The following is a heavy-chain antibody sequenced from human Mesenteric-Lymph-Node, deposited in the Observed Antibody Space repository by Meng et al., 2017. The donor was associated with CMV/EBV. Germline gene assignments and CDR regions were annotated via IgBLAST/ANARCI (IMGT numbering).Heavy chain of an antibody. J-gene: IGHJ5*02. CDR3: ATSRAAAGNS. CDR2: ISYDGSNK. D-gene: IGHD6-13*01. V-gene: IGHV3-30-3*01. Sequence: GESLKISCAASGFTFSSYAMHWVRQAPGKGLEWVAVISYDGSNKYYADSVKGRFTISRDNAKNSLYLQMTSLTGEDTAVYYCATSRAAAGNSWGQGTLVTVSS. CDR1: GFTFSSYA.